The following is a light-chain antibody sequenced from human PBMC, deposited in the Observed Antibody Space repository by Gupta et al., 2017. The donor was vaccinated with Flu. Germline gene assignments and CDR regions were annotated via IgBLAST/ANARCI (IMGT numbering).Light chain of an antibody. J-gene: IGKJ2*01. Sequence: DTPMTQSPSTLSAFVGDRVTITCRASQSINSWLAWYQQKPGKAPKLLIYKTSILESGVPSRFSGSGYGTEFTLTINSLQPDDFATYYCQQYNMYHTFGQGTKLEIK. CDR3: QQYNMYHT. CDR1: QSINSW. V-gene: IGKV1-5*03. CDR2: KTS.